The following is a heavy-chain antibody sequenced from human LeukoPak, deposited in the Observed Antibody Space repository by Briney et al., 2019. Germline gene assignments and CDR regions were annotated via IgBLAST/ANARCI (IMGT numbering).Heavy chain of an antibody. D-gene: IGHD6-13*01. V-gene: IGHV1-2*06. CDR1: GYTFTGYY. CDR2: INPNSGGT. CDR3: ARDRGYSSSWYYSY. Sequence: ASVKVSCKASGYTFTGYYMHWVRQVPGQGLEWMGRINPNSGGTNYAQKFQGRVTMTRDTSISTAYMELSRLRSDDTAVYYCARDRGYSSSWYYSYWGQGTLVTVSS. J-gene: IGHJ4*02.